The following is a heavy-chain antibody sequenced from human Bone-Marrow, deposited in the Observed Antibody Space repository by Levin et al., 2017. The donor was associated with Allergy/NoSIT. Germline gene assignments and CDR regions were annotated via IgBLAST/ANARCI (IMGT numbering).Heavy chain of an antibody. CDR1: GFTFSSYA. Sequence: GGSLRLSCAASGFTFSSYAMSWVRQAPGKGLEWVSAISGSGGSTYYADSVKGRFTISRDNSKNTLYLQMNSLRAEDTAVYYCAKARITTRYCSSTSCYYYYYYMDVWGKGTTVTVSS. CDR2: ISGSGGST. D-gene: IGHD2-2*01. J-gene: IGHJ6*03. V-gene: IGHV3-23*01. CDR3: AKARITTRYCSSTSCYYYYYYMDV.